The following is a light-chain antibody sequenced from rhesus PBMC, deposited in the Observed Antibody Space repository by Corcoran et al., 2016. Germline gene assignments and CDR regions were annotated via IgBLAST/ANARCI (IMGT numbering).Light chain of an antibody. Sequence: DIQMTQSPSSLSAFVGDRVTITCRASQGITNDLAWYQQKPGETPKLLIYEASSLQSGIPSRFSGSGSGTDFTLNISSLQPEDFATYYCQHFYSTPFTFGPGTKLDIK. CDR1: QGITND. J-gene: IGKJ3*01. CDR3: QHFYSTPFT. CDR2: EAS. V-gene: IGKV1-25*01.